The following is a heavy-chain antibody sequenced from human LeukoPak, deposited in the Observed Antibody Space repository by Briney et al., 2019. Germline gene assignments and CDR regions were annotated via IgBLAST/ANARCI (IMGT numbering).Heavy chain of an antibody. J-gene: IGHJ6*03. V-gene: IGHV3-73*01. D-gene: IGHD2-2*01. CDR3: AKVSGDIVVVPAATYYYYYMDV. CDR2: IRSKANSYAT. CDR1: GFTFSGSA. Sequence: PGGSLRLSCAASGFTFSGSAMHWVRQASGKGLEWVGRIRSKANSYATAYAASVKGRFTISRDDSKNTAYLQMNSLRAEDTAVCYCAKVSGDIVVVPAATYYYYYMDVWGKGTTVTVSS.